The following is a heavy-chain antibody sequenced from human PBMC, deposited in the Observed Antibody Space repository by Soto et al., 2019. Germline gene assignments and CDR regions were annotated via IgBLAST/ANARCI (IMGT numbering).Heavy chain of an antibody. CDR3: ARAPSIAVAGTSYYFDY. V-gene: IGHV1-69*12. CDR2: IIPIFGTA. Sequence: QVQLVQSGAEVKKPGSSVKVSCKASGGTFSSYAISWVRQAPGQGPAWMGGIIPIFGTANYAQKFQGRVTITADESTSTAYMELSSLRSEDTAVYYCARAPSIAVAGTSYYFDYWGQGTLVTVSS. J-gene: IGHJ4*02. D-gene: IGHD6-19*01. CDR1: GGTFSSYA.